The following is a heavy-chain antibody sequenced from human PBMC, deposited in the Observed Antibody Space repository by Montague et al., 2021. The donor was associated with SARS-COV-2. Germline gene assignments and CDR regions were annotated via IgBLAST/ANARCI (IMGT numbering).Heavy chain of an antibody. CDR3: AREESGFDYYYGMDV. Sequence: SETLSLTCTVSGGSISSYYWSWIWQPQGKGLEWIGYIYYSGSTNYNPSLTRRVTISVDTSKNQFTLKLSSVTAADTAVYYCAREESGFDYYYGMDVWGQGTTVTVSS. J-gene: IGHJ6*02. CDR1: GGSISSYY. D-gene: IGHD3-3*01. CDR2: IYYSGST. V-gene: IGHV4-59*01.